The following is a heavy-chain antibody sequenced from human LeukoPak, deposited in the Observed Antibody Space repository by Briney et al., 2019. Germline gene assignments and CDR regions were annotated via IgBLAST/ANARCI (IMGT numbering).Heavy chain of an antibody. CDR1: GYSFSDYY. CDR2: INPKSGDT. D-gene: IGHD4-23*01. J-gene: IGHJ4*02. V-gene: IGHV1-2*02. CDR3: ARGLANYGGNDYFEY. Sequence: ASVKVSCKASGYSFSDYYLHWVRQAPGQGLEWMGWINPKSGDTLLAPGFRGRVAMTRDMSITTAYIEVRRLISDDTALFYCARGLANYGGNDYFEYWGQGSLVIVSS.